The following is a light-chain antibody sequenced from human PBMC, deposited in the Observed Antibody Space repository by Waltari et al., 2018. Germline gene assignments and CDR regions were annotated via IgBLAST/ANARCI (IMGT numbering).Light chain of an antibody. CDR3: QHGNTFPLT. Sequence: DIQMTQSPSPASPSVGDRVIITCRAIQDISRWLAWYQQTPVKAPKFLLYDASTLQSGVPSRFSGTGSGTEFTLTISSLQPEDFATYYCQHGNTFPLTFGGGTKVEIK. V-gene: IGKV1-12*01. CDR1: QDISRW. CDR2: DAS. J-gene: IGKJ4*01.